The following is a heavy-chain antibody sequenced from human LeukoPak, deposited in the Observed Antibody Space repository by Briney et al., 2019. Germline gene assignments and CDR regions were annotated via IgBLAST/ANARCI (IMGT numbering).Heavy chain of an antibody. V-gene: IGHV3-23*01. Sequence: PGGSLRLSCAASGFTFSSYAMSWLRQAPGKGLEWGSAINGSGDSTYYADSVKGRFTISKDNAKNSLYLQMNSLRDEDTAVYYCARDRFPDILVFSVDIWGRGTMVSVSS. J-gene: IGHJ3*02. CDR1: GFTFSSYA. CDR2: INGSGDST. D-gene: IGHD2-8*02. CDR3: ARDRFPDILVFSVDI.